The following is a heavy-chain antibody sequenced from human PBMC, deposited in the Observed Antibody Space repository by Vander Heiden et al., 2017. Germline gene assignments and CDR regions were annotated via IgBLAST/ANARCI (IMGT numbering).Heavy chain of an antibody. CDR1: GFTCSRYA. Sequence: EVQLLASGGGLVQPVGSLRLSFAASGFTCSRYALRWVRQAPGKGLEWVSASSGSGGSTYYADSVKGRFTISRDNSKNTLYLQMNSLRAEDTAVYYCAKDLTMIVVVGDAFDIWGQGTMVTVSS. CDR3: AKDLTMIVVVGDAFDI. D-gene: IGHD3-22*01. V-gene: IGHV3-23*01. J-gene: IGHJ3*02. CDR2: SSGSGGST.